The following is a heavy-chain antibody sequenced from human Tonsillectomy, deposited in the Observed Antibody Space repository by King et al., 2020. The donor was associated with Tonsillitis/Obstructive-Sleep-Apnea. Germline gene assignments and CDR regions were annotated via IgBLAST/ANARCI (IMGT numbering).Heavy chain of an antibody. J-gene: IGHJ4*02. V-gene: IGHV3-74*01. CDR1: GFTFSNYW. Sequence: VQLVESGGGLVQPGGSLRLSCAASGFTFSNYWMHWVRQPPGKGLVWVSRINSDGSSTSYADSVKGRFTISRDNAKNTLYLQMSTVRAAAAAVYYCVRVLGSSSGTSPFGYWGQGTLVTVSS. D-gene: IGHD6-6*01. CDR3: VRVLGSSSGTSPFGY. CDR2: INSDGSST.